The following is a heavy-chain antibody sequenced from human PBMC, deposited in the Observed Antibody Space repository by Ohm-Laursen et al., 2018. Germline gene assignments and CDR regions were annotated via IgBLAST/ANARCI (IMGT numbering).Heavy chain of an antibody. CDR2: IWSDGSNK. V-gene: IGHV3-33*01. CDR1: GFTFNSYA. D-gene: IGHD6-19*01. Sequence: SLRLSCAASGFTFNSYAMHWVRQAPGKGLEWVTMIWSDGSNKYYADSVKGRFTISRDNSKNTLYLQMSSLTVDDTAVYYCASDPPSSGWSFSHWGQGTLVTVSS. J-gene: IGHJ4*02. CDR3: ASDPPSSGWSFSH.